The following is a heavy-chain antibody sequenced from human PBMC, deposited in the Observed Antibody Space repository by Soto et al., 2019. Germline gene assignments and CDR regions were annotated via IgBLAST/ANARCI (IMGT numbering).Heavy chain of an antibody. V-gene: IGHV4-34*01. J-gene: IGHJ6*02. D-gene: IGHD1-1*01. Sequence: KPSETLSLTCAVYGGSFSGYYWSWIRQPPGKGLEWIGEINHSGSTNYNPSLKSRVTISVDTSKNQFSLKLSSVTAADTAVYYCARGLRGGTTPKKSAYYYYGMDVWGQGTTVTVSS. CDR1: GGSFSGYY. CDR2: INHSGST. CDR3: ARGLRGGTTPKKSAYYYYGMDV.